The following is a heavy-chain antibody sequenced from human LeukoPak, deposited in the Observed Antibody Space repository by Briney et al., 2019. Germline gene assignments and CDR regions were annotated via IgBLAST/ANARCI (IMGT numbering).Heavy chain of an antibody. Sequence: SGGSLRLSCAASGFTFSSFYMTWVRQAPGKGLEWVATIKQDGSDKHYVDSVKGRFTISRDNAKNSLYLQMNSLRDEDTAVYYCARGRSVGYYDSSGYYPYGMDVWGQETTVTVSS. CDR2: IKQDGSDK. J-gene: IGHJ6*02. CDR1: GFTFSSFY. CDR3: ARGRSVGYYDSSGYYPYGMDV. V-gene: IGHV3-7*01. D-gene: IGHD3-22*01.